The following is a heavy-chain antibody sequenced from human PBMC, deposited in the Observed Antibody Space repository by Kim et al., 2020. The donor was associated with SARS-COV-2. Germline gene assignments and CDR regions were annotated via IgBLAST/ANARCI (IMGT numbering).Heavy chain of an antibody. D-gene: IGHD6-13*01. CDR3: AREMEAAAGRVFDF. V-gene: IGHV1-2*06. Sequence: ASVKVSCKASGYTFTAYFMHWVRQAPGQGLEWMGRINPNGGDTNDAQKFRGRVTMTRDTSISTAYMELSSLKSDDTAVYYCAREMEAAAGRVFDFWGQGTLVTVSS. J-gene: IGHJ4*02. CDR1: GYTFTAYF. CDR2: INPNGGDT.